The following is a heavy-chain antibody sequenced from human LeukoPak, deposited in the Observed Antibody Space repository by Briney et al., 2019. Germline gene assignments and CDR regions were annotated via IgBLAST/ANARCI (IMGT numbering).Heavy chain of an antibody. CDR1: GDSVSSNSAA. Sequence: SQTLSLTCAISGDSVSSNSAAWNWIRQSPSRGLEGLGRTYYRSKWYNDYAVSVKSRITINPDTSKNQFSLQPSSVTPEDTAVYYCARVVRYCSGGSCYYYYGMDVWGKGTTVTVSS. V-gene: IGHV6-1*01. CDR2: TYYRSKWYN. CDR3: ARVVRYCSGGSCYYYYGMDV. J-gene: IGHJ6*04. D-gene: IGHD2-15*01.